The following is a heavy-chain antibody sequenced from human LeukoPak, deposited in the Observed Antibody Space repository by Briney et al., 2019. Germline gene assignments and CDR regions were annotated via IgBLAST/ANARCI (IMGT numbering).Heavy chain of an antibody. Sequence: GASVKVPCKASGYTFTSYDINWVRQATGQGLEWMGWMNPNSGNTGYAQKFQGRVTMTRNTSISTAYMELSSLRSEDTAVYYCAQSVDTARSLGDWGQGTLVTVSS. V-gene: IGHV1-8*01. CDR3: AQSVDTARSLGD. J-gene: IGHJ4*02. CDR2: MNPNSGNT. D-gene: IGHD5-18*01. CDR1: GYTFTSYD.